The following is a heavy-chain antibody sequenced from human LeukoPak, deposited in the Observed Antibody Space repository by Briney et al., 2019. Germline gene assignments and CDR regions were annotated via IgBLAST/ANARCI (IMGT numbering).Heavy chain of an antibody. CDR1: GGSISTYY. J-gene: IGHJ3*02. D-gene: IGHD3-22*01. CDR2: TRHNGET. V-gene: IGHV4-59*01. CDR3: ARYFFDQPKALDI. Sequence: SETLSLTCTVSGGSISTYYWSWMRQAPGKGLEWIGYTRHNGETSCNPSLKSRVTMSTDTAKNQCSLKLSSVTAADTAIYYCARYFFDQPKALDIWGQGTMVTVSA.